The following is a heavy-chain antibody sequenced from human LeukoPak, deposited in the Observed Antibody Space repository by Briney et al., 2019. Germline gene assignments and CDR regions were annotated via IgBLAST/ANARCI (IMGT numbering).Heavy chain of an antibody. Sequence: GGSLRLSCAASGFTFSSYEMNWVRQAPGKGLEWVSSISSSSSYIYYADSVKGRFTISRDNAKSSLYLQMNSLRAEDTAVYYCASMTHGGYWGQGTLVTVSS. CDR1: GFTFSSYE. D-gene: IGHD2-21*02. V-gene: IGHV3-21*01. J-gene: IGHJ4*02. CDR3: ASMTHGGY. CDR2: ISSSSSYI.